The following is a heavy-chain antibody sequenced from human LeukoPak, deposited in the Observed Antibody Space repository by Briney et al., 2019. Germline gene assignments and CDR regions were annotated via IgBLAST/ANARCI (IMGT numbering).Heavy chain of an antibody. J-gene: IGHJ4*02. CDR3: ARDGNKYSGSYADY. CDR2: IWYDGSKK. V-gene: IGHV3-33*01. D-gene: IGHD1-26*01. CDR1: GFTFNSYA. Sequence: GGSLRLSCAAFGFTFNSYAMHWVRQAPGKGLEWVAVIWYDGSKKYYVDSVKGRFTISRDNAKNTLYLQLHSLRAEDTAVYYCARDGNKYSGSYADYWGQGTLVTVSS.